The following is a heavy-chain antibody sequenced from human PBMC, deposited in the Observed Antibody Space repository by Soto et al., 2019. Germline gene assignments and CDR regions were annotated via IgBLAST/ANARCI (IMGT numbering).Heavy chain of an antibody. CDR1: GGSIRTYY. CDR3: ARSGRYYGSGSYPPFDY. CDR2: TYYGGST. J-gene: IGHJ4*02. Sequence: QVQLRDSGPGLVKPSETLSLTCSVSGGSIRTYYWSWIRQSPGKTMEWIGNTYYGGSTNYNPSLESRATISVDMSKNQFSLKLTSVTAADTAVYSCARSGRYYGSGSYPPFDYWGQGILVTVSS. D-gene: IGHD3-10*01. V-gene: IGHV4-59*01.